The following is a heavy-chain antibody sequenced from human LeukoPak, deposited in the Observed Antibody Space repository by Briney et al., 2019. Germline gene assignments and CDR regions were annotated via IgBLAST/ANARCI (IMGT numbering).Heavy chain of an antibody. CDR1: GYTFTSYY. V-gene: IGHV1-46*01. D-gene: IGHD6-13*01. CDR3: ARDTFEGIAAAGDY. J-gene: IGHJ4*02. Sequence: ASVKVSCKASGYTFTSYYMHWVRQAPGQGLEWTGIINPSGGTTNYAQKFQGRVTMTRDTSTSTVYMELNGLRSEDTAVYYCARDTFEGIAAAGDYWGQGTLVTVSS. CDR2: INPSGGTT.